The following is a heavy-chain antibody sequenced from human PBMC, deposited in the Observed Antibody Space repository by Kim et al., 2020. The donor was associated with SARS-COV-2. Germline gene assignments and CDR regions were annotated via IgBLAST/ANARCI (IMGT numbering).Heavy chain of an antibody. D-gene: IGHD6-13*01. CDR3: ERTIGAAEAF. CDR1: GFTFNSFW. J-gene: IGHJ4*02. Sequence: GGSLRLSCAASGFTFNSFWMHWVRQAPGKGLEWVANIKHDGSQRFYVDSVKGRFTISRDNARNSLSLQMNSLRAEDTAASYCERTIGAAEAFWGQGNLVT. CDR2: IKHDGSQR. V-gene: IGHV3-7*03.